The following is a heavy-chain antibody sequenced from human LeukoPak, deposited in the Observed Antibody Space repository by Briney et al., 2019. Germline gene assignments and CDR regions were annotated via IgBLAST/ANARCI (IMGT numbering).Heavy chain of an antibody. CDR2: IDWDDNK. D-gene: IGHD4-17*01. Sequence: SGPTLVNPTQALTLTCTFSGFSLSTGGMCVSWIRQPPGKALEWLALIDWDDNKYYNASLGTRLAISKDTSKNQVVLTMTNMDPVDTATYFCARYLYGDSASYFDYWGQGSLVIVSS. CDR3: ARYLYGDSASYFDY. V-gene: IGHV2-70*01. J-gene: IGHJ4*02. CDR1: GFSLSTGGMC.